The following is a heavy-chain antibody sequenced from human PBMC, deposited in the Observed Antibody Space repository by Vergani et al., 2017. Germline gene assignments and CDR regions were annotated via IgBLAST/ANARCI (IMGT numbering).Heavy chain of an antibody. CDR1: GFTFSSYS. V-gene: IGHV3-48*04. J-gene: IGHJ4*02. Sequence: EVQLVESGGGLVQPGGSLRLSCAASGFTFSSYSMNWVRQAPGKGLEWVSYISSSSSTIYYADSLKGRFTISRDNAKNSLYLQMNSLRAEDTAVYYCAREGRFLEWFPKDYYFDYWGQGTLVTISS. CDR2: ISSSSSTI. D-gene: IGHD3-3*01. CDR3: AREGRFLEWFPKDYYFDY.